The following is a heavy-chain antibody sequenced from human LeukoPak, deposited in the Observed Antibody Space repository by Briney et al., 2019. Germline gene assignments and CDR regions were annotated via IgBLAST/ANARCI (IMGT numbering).Heavy chain of an antibody. V-gene: IGHV3-7*01. D-gene: IGHD6-19*01. J-gene: IGHJ5*02. CDR1: GISFNNYW. CDR2: IKQDGDDK. CDR3: ARDFGDSSGWYNDR. Sequence: PGRSLRLFCAASGISFNNYWMHWARQAPGKGLEWVADIKQDGDDKYYVDSVKGRFTISRDNAKNSLYLQMNSLRDEDTAVYYCARDFGDSSGWYNDRWGQGTVVTVSS.